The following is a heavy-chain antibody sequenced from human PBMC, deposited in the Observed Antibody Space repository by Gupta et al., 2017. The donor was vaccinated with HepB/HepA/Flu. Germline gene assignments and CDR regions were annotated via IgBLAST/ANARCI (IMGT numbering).Heavy chain of an antibody. CDR2: INHSGST. D-gene: IGHD3-3*01. V-gene: IGHV4-34*01. J-gene: IGHJ5*02. CDR3: ARGTFWSGYYWGSWFDP. CDR1: GGSFSGYY. Sequence: QVQLQQWGAGLLKPSETLSLTCAVYGGSFSGYYWSWIGQPPGKGLEWIGEINHSGSTNYNPSLKSRVTISVDTSKNQFSLKLSSVTAADTAVYYCARGTFWSGYYWGSWFDPWGQGTLVTVSS.